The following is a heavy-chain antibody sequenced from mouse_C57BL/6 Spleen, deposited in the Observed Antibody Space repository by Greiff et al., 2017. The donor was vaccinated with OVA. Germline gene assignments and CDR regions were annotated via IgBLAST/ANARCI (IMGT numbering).Heavy chain of an antibody. J-gene: IGHJ1*03. CDR3: ASHYYGSSDWYFDV. Sequence: VQVVESGPGLVAPSQRLSITCTVSGFSLTSYAISWVRQPPGKGLEWLGVIWTGGGTNYNSALKSRLSISKDNSKSQVFLKMNSLQTDDTARYYCASHYYGSSDWYFDVWGTGTTVTVSS. CDR1: GFSLTSYA. V-gene: IGHV2-9-1*01. D-gene: IGHD1-1*01. CDR2: IWTGGGT.